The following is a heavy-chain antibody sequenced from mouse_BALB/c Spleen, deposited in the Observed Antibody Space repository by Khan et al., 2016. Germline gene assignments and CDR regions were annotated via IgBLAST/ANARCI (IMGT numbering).Heavy chain of an antibody. CDR2: INTYTGEP. D-gene: IGHD1-1*01. J-gene: IGHJ3*01. V-gene: IGHV9-3-1*01. CDR3: ARPDYGSSGWFAY. Sequence: QIQLVQSGPELKKPGETVRISCKASGYTFTNYGMNWVKQAPGKGLKWMGWINTYTGEPTYADDFKGRFAFSLETSASTAYLQINNLKNEDTATYFCARPDYGSSGWFAYWGQGTLVTVSA. CDR1: GYTFTNYG.